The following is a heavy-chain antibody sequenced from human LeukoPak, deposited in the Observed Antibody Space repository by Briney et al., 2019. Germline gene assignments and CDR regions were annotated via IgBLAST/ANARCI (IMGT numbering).Heavy chain of an antibody. V-gene: IGHV4-59*08. CDR2: IYYSGST. D-gene: IGHD6-13*01. CDR3: ARQGIAAAGIIDY. J-gene: IGHJ4*02. CDR1: GGSISRNY. Sequence: TSETLSLTCTVSGGSISRNYWRWIRQPPGKGLEWMGYIYYSGSTYYNPSLKSRVTMSVDTSKNQFSLKLSSVTAADTAVYYCARQGIAAAGIIDYWGQGTLVTVSS.